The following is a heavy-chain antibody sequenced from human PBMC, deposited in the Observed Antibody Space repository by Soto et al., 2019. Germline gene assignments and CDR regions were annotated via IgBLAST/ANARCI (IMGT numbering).Heavy chain of an antibody. CDR1: GFTFSSYW. V-gene: IGHV3-74*01. Sequence: GGSLRLSCAASGFTFSSYWMHWVRQAPGKGLVWVSRINSDGSSTSYADSVKGRFTISRDNAKNTLYLQMNSLRAEDTAVYYCAKGPYNWNAYFDYWGQGTLVTVSS. J-gene: IGHJ4*02. D-gene: IGHD1-20*01. CDR3: AKGPYNWNAYFDY. CDR2: INSDGSST.